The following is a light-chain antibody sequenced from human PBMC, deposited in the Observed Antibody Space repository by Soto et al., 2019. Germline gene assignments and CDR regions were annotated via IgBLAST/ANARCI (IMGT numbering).Light chain of an antibody. J-gene: IGKJ1*01. CDR3: QQSYPTPWT. V-gene: IGKV1-39*01. CDR2: AAS. Sequence: DIQMTQSPSSLSASVGDRTSITCRASQSVSNYINWYQKRPGKAPKLLIHAASSLQSGIPSRFSGSGCGPDFTLIISSLQSEDVATYHCQQSYPTPWTSVQGNKVEIK. CDR1: QSVSNY.